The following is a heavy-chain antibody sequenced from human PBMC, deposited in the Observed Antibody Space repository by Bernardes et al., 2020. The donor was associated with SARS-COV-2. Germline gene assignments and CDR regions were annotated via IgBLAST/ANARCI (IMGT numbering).Heavy chain of an antibody. CDR3: ASVMATWDRGLFSNTYYFYGLDA. V-gene: IGHV3-66*01. D-gene: IGHD3-10*01. CDR2: MYSGGST. J-gene: IGHJ6*02. Sequence: GGSLRLSCAASVLTVSDNYMTWVRQAPGKGLEWVALMYSGGSTYYADYVKGRLTVSRDNSKNTLYLQMDRLRAEDTAIYYCASVMATWDRGLFSNTYYFYGLDAWGQGTTVTVS. CDR1: VLTVSDNY.